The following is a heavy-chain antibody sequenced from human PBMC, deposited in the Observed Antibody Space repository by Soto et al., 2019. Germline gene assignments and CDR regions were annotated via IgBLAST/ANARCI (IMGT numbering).Heavy chain of an antibody. Sequence: QVQVEQSGAEVKKPGSSVKVSCKASGGTFSTAAISWVRQAPGQGLEWMGGIMPIFRTADYAQKFQGRVTITAGESTSTAYLELRRLSSEDTAIYYCARDQDRPQLGGNYYYIMDVWGQGTTVTVSS. V-gene: IGHV1-69*12. D-gene: IGHD3-3*02. CDR3: ARDQDRPQLGGNYYYIMDV. CDR2: IMPIFRTA. CDR1: GGTFSTAA. J-gene: IGHJ6*02.